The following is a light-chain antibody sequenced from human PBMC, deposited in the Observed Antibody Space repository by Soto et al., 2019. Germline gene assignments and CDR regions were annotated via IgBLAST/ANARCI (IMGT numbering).Light chain of an antibody. J-gene: IGKJ1*01. CDR3: QHFGSSFWT. CDR2: GAS. Sequence: EIVLTQSPGTLSLSPGERATLSCRASQSVSSSYLAWYQQKAGQAPRLLIYGASSRATGLPDRFSGSGSGTDFTLTISRLEPEDFAVYYCQHFGSSFWTFGQGTKVEVK. CDR1: QSVSSSY. V-gene: IGKV3-20*01.